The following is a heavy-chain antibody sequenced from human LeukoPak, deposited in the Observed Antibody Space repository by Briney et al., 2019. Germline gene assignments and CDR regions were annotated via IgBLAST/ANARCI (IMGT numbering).Heavy chain of an antibody. CDR2: ISYDGSNK. CDR3: AKDTGYDILTGYMGLDY. V-gene: IGHV3-30*18. Sequence: GGSLRLSCAASGFTFSSYGMHWARQAPGKGLEWVAVISYDGSNKYHADSVKGRFTISRDNSKNTLYLQMNSLRAEDTAVYYCAKDTGYDILTGYMGLDYWGQGTLVTVSS. CDR1: GFTFSSYG. J-gene: IGHJ4*02. D-gene: IGHD3-9*01.